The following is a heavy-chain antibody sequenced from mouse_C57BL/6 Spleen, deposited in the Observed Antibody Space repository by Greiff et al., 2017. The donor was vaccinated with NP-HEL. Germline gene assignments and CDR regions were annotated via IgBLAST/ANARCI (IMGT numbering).Heavy chain of an antibody. V-gene: IGHV1-18*01. CDR2: INPNNGGT. J-gene: IGHJ3*01. CDR1: GYTFTDYN. Sequence: VQLQQSGPELVKPGASVKIPCKASGYTFTDYNMDWVKQSHGKSLEWIGDINPNNGGTIYNQKFKGKATLTVDKSSSTAYMELRSLTSEDTAVYYCARRRNGYYGAYWGQGTLVTVSA. CDR3: ARRRNGYYGAY. D-gene: IGHD2-3*01.